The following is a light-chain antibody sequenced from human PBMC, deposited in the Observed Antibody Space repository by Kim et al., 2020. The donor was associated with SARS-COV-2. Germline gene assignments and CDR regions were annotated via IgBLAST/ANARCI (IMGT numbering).Light chain of an antibody. Sequence: DIQMTQSPSTLSASVGDRVTITCRASQSIKPWLAWYQQKPGKAPQRLIFQTSSLESGVPSRFSGSGSGTEFTLTISSLQPDDFATYYCQQYKNYPRTFGQGTKVEIK. CDR1: QSIKPW. J-gene: IGKJ1*01. CDR3: QQYKNYPRT. V-gene: IGKV1-5*03. CDR2: QTS.